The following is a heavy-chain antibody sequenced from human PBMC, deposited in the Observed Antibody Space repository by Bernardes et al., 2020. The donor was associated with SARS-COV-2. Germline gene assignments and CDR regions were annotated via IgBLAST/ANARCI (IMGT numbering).Heavy chain of an antibody. CDR1: GGSISSYY. J-gene: IGHJ4*02. CDR3: VGCPLYDVLTRPCY. Sequence: SETLSLTRTVSGGSISSYYWSWIRQPPGKELEWIGYIYYGGSTNYNPSPKSRVTISEDTSRNQLSLKMSPVTAADTAVYYCVGCPLYDVLTRPCYCGRGVLVIVSS. V-gene: IGHV4-59*08. D-gene: IGHD3-22*01. CDR2: IYYGGST.